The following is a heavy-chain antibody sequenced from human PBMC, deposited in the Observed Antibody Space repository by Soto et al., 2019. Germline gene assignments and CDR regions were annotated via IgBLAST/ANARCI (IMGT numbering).Heavy chain of an antibody. J-gene: IGHJ4*02. CDR3: VRGGAFKIDY. CDR1: GFTLSSYS. D-gene: IGHD3-16*01. Sequence: EVQLVESGGRLVQPGGSLSLSCAASGFTLSSYSMNGARQAPGKGLEWVSYISSSSSTIYYADSVKGRFTISRDNAKNSLYLQMNSLRDEDTAVYYCVRGGAFKIDYWGQGTLVTVSS. V-gene: IGHV3-48*02. CDR2: ISSSSSTI.